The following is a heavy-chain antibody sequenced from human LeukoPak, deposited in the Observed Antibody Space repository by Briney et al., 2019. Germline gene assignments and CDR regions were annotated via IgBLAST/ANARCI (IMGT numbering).Heavy chain of an antibody. D-gene: IGHD3-10*01. V-gene: IGHV3-23*01. CDR1: GFTFRNYA. CDR3: VRHATSGGSGVDH. CDR2: ISHSGGAP. J-gene: IGHJ4*02. Sequence: GGSLRLSCTATGFTFRNYAMAWVRQAPGKGLEWVSSISHSGGAPLYADSVKGRFSISRDNSKNTLYLQMNSLKTEDTAVYYCVRHATSGGSGVDHWGQGTLVTVSS.